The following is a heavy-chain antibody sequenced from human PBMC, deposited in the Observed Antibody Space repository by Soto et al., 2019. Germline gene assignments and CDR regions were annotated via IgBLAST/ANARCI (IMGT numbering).Heavy chain of an antibody. CDR2: IYYSGST. Sequence: PSETLSLSCTVCGGSISSYYWSWIRQPPGKGLEWIGYIYYSGSTNYNPSLKSRVTISVDTSKNQFSLKLSSVTAADTAVYYCARASLLPPYYDILTGYFDYWGQGTLVTVSS. CDR1: GGSISSYY. V-gene: IGHV4-59*01. CDR3: ARASLLPPYYDILTGYFDY. J-gene: IGHJ4*02. D-gene: IGHD3-9*01.